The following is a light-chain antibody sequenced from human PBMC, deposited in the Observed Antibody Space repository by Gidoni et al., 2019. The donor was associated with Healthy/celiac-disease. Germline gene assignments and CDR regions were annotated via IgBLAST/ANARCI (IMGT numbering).Light chain of an antibody. J-gene: IGKJ4*01. V-gene: IGKV1-39*01. CDR2: AAS. CDR1: QSISSY. Sequence: DIQMTQSPSSLSASVGNRVTITCRASQSISSYLNWYQQKPGKATKLLIYAASSLQSGVPSRFSGSGSGKDFTLTISSLQPEDVATYYCQQSYSTLALTFGGXTKVEIK. CDR3: QQSYSTLALT.